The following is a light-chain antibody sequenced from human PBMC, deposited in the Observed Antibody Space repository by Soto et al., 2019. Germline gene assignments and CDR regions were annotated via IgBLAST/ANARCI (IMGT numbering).Light chain of an antibody. CDR3: LSHTGSRTL. J-gene: IGLJ3*02. V-gene: IGLV2-14*01. Sequence: QSALTQPASVSESPGQSITISCTGASSDVGDYNYVSWYQEHPGQVPKLIIFEVTTRPSGVSDRFSGSRSGNTASLTISGLQAEDEADYYCLSHTGSRTLFGGGTQLTVL. CDR2: EVT. CDR1: SSDVGDYNY.